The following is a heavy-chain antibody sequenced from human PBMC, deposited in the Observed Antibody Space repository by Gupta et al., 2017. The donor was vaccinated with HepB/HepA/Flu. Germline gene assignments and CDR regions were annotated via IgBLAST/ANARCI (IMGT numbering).Heavy chain of an antibody. J-gene: IGHJ6*02. CDR1: GGSIPSSHC. V-gene: IGHV4-4*02. CDR2: IYHSGRT. CDR3: ARDRAYDFWSGYYRRDYYYYGMDV. D-gene: IGHD3-3*01. Sequence: QAQPQESGPGLVKPAGTLPFTCAVSGGSIPSSHCRRRVRQPSGRGPEGIGEIYHSGRTNYNPSLKSRVTRSVDKSKNQFSLKLSSVTAADTAVYYCARDRAYDFWSGYYRRDYYYYGMDVWGQGTTVTVSS.